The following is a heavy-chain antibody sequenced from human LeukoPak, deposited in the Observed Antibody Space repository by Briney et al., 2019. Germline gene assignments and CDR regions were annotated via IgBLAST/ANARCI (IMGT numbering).Heavy chain of an antibody. Sequence: GGSLRLSCAASGFTFSSYAMSWVRQAPGKGLEWVSAISGSGGSTYYADSVKGRFTISRDNSKNTLYLQMNSPRAEDTAVYYCATKPYWSGGSCYSGPDYWGQGTLVTVSS. D-gene: IGHD2-15*01. CDR2: ISGSGGST. V-gene: IGHV3-23*01. J-gene: IGHJ4*02. CDR3: ATKPYWSGGSCYSGPDY. CDR1: GFTFSSYA.